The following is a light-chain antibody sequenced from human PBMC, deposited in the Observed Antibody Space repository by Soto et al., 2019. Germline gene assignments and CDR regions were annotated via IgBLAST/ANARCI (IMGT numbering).Light chain of an antibody. CDR2: EVN. CDR3: SAYAGRSNV. V-gene: IGLV2-8*01. Sequence: QSVLTQPPSASGSPGQSVAISCTGTSSDVGGYNYVSWYQQHPGKAPKLMIYEVNKRPSGVPDRFSGSKSGNTASLTVSGLQAEDEAEYYCSAYAGRSNVFGTGTKVTVL. J-gene: IGLJ1*01. CDR1: SSDVGGYNY.